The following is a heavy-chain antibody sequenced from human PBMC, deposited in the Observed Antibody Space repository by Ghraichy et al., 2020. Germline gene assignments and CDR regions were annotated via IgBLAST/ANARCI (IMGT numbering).Heavy chain of an antibody. CDR3: ARRRDGYSWNFFDP. D-gene: IGHD5-24*01. V-gene: IGHV4-59*01. J-gene: IGHJ5*02. Sequence: SETLSLTCTISGDSFSNYYWTWIRQPPGKGLEWIGHVFYTENTNYNPSLMGRVSISVDTSKNQFSLQLRSVTAADTAVYFCARRRDGYSWNFFDPWGQGILVNVAS. CDR1: GDSFSNYY. CDR2: VFYTENT.